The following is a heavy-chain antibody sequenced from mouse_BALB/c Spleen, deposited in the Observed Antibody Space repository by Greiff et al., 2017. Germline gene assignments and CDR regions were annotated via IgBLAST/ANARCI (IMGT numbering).Heavy chain of an antibody. J-gene: IGHJ3*01. CDR2: IHPSDSET. V-gene: IGHV1-69*02. CDR3: ARGGGSAY. D-gene: IGHD1-1*02. Sequence: VQLQPPGAGLVRPGASVKLSRQASGFSFTSHWLNWVTQRPGQGLEWIGMIHPSDSETRLNQMFKDKATLTVDKSSSTAYMQLSCPTSEDSAVYYCARGGGSAYWGQGTLVTVSA. CDR1: GFSFTSHW.